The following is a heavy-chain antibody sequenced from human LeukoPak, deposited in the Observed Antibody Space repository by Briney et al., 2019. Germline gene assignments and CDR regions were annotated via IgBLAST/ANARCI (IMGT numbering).Heavy chain of an antibody. CDR1: GGSISSHY. D-gene: IGHD4-17*01. CDR2: IYYSGST. J-gene: IGHJ4*02. V-gene: IGHV4-59*11. CDR3: ARVSHYGAKDRYYFDY. Sequence: PSETLSLTCTVSGGSISSHYWSWIRQPSGKGLEWIGYIYYSGSTNYNPSLKSRVTISVDTSKNQFSLKLSSVTAADTAVYYCARVSHYGAKDRYYFDYWGQGTLVTVSS.